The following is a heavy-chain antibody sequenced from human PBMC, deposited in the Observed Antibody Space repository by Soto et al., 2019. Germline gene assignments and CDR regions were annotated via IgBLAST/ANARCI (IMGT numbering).Heavy chain of an antibody. CDR3: VKDLALTADH. V-gene: IGHV3-30*18. Sequence: QVQLVESGGGVVHPGRSLRLSCEASGFTFNSYGMYWVRQAPGKGLEWVSHILYDGSKKYYADSVKGRFTISRDNPKNTLYLQMDNMRPEDTAVYYCVKDLALTADHWGQGTLVIVSS. J-gene: IGHJ4*02. CDR1: GFTFNSYG. CDR2: ILYDGSKK.